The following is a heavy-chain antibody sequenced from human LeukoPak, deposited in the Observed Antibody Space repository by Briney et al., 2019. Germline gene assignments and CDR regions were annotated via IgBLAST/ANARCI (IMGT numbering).Heavy chain of an antibody. CDR2: INHSGST. V-gene: IGHV4-34*01. CDR3: ARQREGYFDL. CDR1: GGSFSGYY. Sequence: SETLSLTCAVYGGSFSGYYWSWIRQPPGKGLEWIAEINHSGSTNYNPSLKSRVTISVDTSKNQFSLKLSSVTAADTAVYYCARQREGYFDLWGRGTRVTVSS. J-gene: IGHJ2*01.